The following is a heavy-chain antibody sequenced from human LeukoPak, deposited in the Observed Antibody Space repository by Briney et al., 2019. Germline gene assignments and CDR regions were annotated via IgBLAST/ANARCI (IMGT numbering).Heavy chain of an antibody. J-gene: IGHJ4*02. CDR2: FDPEDGET. CDR3: ARGRDYGGVGWATSTEIDY. CDR1: GYTLTELS. D-gene: IGHD4-23*01. V-gene: IGHV1-24*01. Sequence: ASVKVSCKVSGYTLTELSMHWVRQAPGKGLEWIGGFDPEDGETIYAQKFQGRVTMTEDTSTDTAYMELSSLRSEDTAVYYCARGRDYGGVGWATSTEIDYWGQGTLVTVSS.